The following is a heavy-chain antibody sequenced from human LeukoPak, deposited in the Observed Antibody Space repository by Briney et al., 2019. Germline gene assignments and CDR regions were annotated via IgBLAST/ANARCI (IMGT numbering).Heavy chain of an antibody. CDR1: VRTFSIYA. CDR3: ARENANSGSSG. J-gene: IGHJ4*02. Sequence: ASVKVSSKASVRTFSIYAISWVRHAPGQGLEWMGRIIPILGIANYAQKCQGRVTINADKSTSTAYMELSSLRSEDTAVYYCARENANSGSSGWGQGTLVSVSS. D-gene: IGHD5-12*01. CDR2: IIPILGIA. V-gene: IGHV1-69*04.